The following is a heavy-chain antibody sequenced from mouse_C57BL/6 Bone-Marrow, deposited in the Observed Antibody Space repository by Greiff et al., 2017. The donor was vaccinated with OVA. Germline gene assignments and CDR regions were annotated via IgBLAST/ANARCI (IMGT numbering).Heavy chain of an antibody. D-gene: IGHD1-1*01. V-gene: IGHV8-8*01. CDR1: GFSLSTFGMG. Sequence: QVTLKVSGPGILQPSQTLSLTCSFSGFSLSTFGMGVGWIRQPSGKGLEWLAHIWWDDAKYYNPALKSRLTISKDTSKNQVFLKIANVDTADTATYYCVRRPYYGSSYWYFDVWGTGTTVTVSS. CDR2: IWWDDAK. CDR3: VRRPYYGSSYWYFDV. J-gene: IGHJ1*03.